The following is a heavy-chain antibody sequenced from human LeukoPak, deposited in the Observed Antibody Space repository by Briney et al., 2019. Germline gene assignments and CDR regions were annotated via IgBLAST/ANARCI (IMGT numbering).Heavy chain of an antibody. CDR3: ARTIAQYTNTWLYYYYGLDV. Sequence: GGSLRLSCTASGFSFRSFAMCWVRQAPGQGLEWVSSISGGGEDTYYADSVKGRFTISRDNSETTLYLQMNSLGADDTALYYCARTIAQYTNTWLYYYYGLDVWGQGTTVTVSS. CDR2: ISGGGEDT. D-gene: IGHD6-13*01. CDR1: GFSFRSFA. J-gene: IGHJ6*02. V-gene: IGHV3-23*01.